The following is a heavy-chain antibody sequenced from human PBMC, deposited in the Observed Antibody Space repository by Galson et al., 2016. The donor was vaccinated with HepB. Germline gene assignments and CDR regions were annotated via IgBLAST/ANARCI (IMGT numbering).Heavy chain of an antibody. Sequence: LSLTCTVSGGSISSGGYYWSWIRQHPGEGLEWIGNIYYSGYTYYNPSLKSRVTISVDTSKNQFPLKLSSVTAADTAVYYCARGTPSYFYDSSGNLDYWGQGTLVTVSS. D-gene: IGHD3-22*01. J-gene: IGHJ4*02. CDR1: GGSISSGGYY. V-gene: IGHV4-31*03. CDR2: IYYSGYT. CDR3: ARGTPSYFYDSSGNLDY.